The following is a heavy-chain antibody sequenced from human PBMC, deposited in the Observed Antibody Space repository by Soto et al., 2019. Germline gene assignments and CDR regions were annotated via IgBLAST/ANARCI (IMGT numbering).Heavy chain of an antibody. CDR1: GLTFSSYA. CDR2: ISYDGSNK. J-gene: IGHJ4*02. CDR3: ARDSTRYSSGWFDY. Sequence: GGSLRLSCVASGLTFSSYAMHWVRQAPGKGLEWVAVISYDGSNKYYADSVKGRFTISRDNSKNTLYLQMNSLRAEDTAVYYCARDSTRYSSGWFDYWGQGTLVTVSS. D-gene: IGHD6-19*01. V-gene: IGHV3-30-3*01.